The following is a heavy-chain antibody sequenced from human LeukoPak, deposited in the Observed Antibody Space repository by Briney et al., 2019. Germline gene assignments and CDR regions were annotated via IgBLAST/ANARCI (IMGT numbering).Heavy chain of an antibody. D-gene: IGHD3-16*01. V-gene: IGHV3-7*03. CDR3: ARGGGLDV. Sequence: GGFLRLSCAASGFTFSSYWMNWARQAPGKGLEWVANINHNGNVNYYVDSVKGRFTISRDNAKNSLYLQMSNLRAEDTAVYFCARGGGLDVWGQGATFTVSS. CDR2: INHNGNVN. CDR1: GFTFSSYW. J-gene: IGHJ6*02.